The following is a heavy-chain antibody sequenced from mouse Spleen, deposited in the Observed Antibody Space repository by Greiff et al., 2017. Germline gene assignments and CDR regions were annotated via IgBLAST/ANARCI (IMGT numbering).Heavy chain of an antibody. D-gene: IGHD2-3*01. J-gene: IGHJ3*01. Sequence: EVKLVESGGGLVQPGGSLKLSCAASGFTFSSYGMSWVRQTPDKRLELVATINSNGGSTYYPDSVKGRFTISRDNAKNTLYLQMSSLKSEDTAMYYCARDEGWLLKWFAYWGQGTLVTVSA. CDR2: INSNGGST. CDR3: ARDEGWLLKWFAY. CDR1: GFTFSSYG. V-gene: IGHV5-6-3*01.